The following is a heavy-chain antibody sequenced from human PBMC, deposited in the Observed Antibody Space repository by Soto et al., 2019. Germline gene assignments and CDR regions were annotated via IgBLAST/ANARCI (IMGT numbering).Heavy chain of an antibody. D-gene: IGHD6-19*01. J-gene: IGHJ5*02. CDR3: ARRHLAVAVSSWFDP. CDR1: GLSITDSEMG. Sequence: QVTLKESGPVLVKPTEPLTLRCTVSGLSITDSEMGVSWIRQPPGQPLEWLAHIDSSGEKSYRTFLKSRLAISKDTSKSQIVLTMTNMDPADTATYYCARRHLAVAVSSWFDPWGQGIPVTVSS. CDR2: IDSSGEK. V-gene: IGHV2-26*01.